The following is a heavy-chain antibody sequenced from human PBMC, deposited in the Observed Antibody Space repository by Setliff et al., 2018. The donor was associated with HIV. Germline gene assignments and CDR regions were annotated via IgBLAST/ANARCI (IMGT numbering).Heavy chain of an antibody. CDR2: ISSSGSTI. CDR1: GFTFSSYE. V-gene: IGHV3-48*03. CDR3: ARGRRSSSWYVY. Sequence: GGSLRLSCAASGFTFSSYEMNWVRQAPGKGLEWVSYISSSGSTIYYADSVKGRFTISRDSAKNSLYLQMNSLRAEDTAVYYCARGRRSSSWYVYWGQGTLVTSPQ. J-gene: IGHJ4*02. D-gene: IGHD6-13*01.